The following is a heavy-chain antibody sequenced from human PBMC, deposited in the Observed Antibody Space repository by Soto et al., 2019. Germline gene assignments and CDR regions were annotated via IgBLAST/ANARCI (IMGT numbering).Heavy chain of an antibody. D-gene: IGHD2-15*01. J-gene: IGHJ3*02. Sequence: SLRLSCAASGFTFSSYAMSWVRQAPGKGLEWVSAISGSGGSTYYADSVKGRFTISRDNSKNTLYLQMNSLRAEDTAVYYCATRILSYCSGGSCPPGAFDIWGQGTMVTVSS. CDR1: GFTFSSYA. V-gene: IGHV3-23*01. CDR3: ATRILSYCSGGSCPPGAFDI. CDR2: ISGSGGST.